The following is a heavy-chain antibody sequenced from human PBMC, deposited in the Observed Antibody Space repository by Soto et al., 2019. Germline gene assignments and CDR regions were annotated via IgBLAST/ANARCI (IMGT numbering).Heavy chain of an antibody. CDR3: AREGTRITMVRGVINYFDY. Sequence: ASVKVSCKASGYTFTGYYMHWVRQAPGQGLEWMGWINPNSGGTNYAQKFQGWVTMTRDTSISTAYMELSRLRSEDTAVYYCAREGTRITMVRGVINYFDYWGQGTLVTVSS. J-gene: IGHJ4*02. CDR2: INPNSGGT. D-gene: IGHD3-10*01. V-gene: IGHV1-2*04. CDR1: GYTFTGYY.